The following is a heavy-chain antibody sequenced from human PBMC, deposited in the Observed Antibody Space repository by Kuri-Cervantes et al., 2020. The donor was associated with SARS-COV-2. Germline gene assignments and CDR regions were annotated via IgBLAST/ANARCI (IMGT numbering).Heavy chain of an antibody. CDR3: ARVPTVTTSGIDY. CDR2: IYYSGST. J-gene: IGHJ4*02. V-gene: IGHV4-38-2*01. CDR1: GYSISSGYY. D-gene: IGHD4-17*01. Sequence: GSLRLSCDVSGYSISSGYYWGWIRQSPGKGLEWIGSIYYSGSTHYNPSLKSRVTISVDTSKNQFSLKLSSVTAADTAVYYCARVPTVTTSGIDYWGQGTLVTVSS.